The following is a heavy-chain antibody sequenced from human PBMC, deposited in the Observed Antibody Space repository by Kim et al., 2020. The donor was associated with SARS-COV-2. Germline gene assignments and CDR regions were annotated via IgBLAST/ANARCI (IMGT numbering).Heavy chain of an antibody. CDR3: ARDVYGDYYFDY. J-gene: IGHJ4*02. D-gene: IGHD4-17*01. V-gene: IGHV3-21*01. Sequence: YYAYSVKGRFTISRDNAKNSLYLQMNSLRAEDTAVYYCARDVYGDYYFDYWGQGTLVTVSS.